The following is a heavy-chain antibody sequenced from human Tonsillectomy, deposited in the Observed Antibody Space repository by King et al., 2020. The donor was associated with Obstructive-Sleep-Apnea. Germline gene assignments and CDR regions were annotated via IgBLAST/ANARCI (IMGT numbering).Heavy chain of an antibody. CDR3: ARAGIAVAGSWGIDY. V-gene: IGHV5-51*01. Sequence: EVQLVESGAEVKKPGESLKISCKGSRYSFTNKWIIWVRQMPGKGLEWMGVIYPGDSDTRYSPSFQGQVTISVDRSISTAYLQWSSLKASDTAMYFCARAGIAVAGSWGIDYWGQGSLVTVSS. D-gene: IGHD6-19*01. CDR2: IYPGDSDT. CDR1: RYSFTNKW. J-gene: IGHJ4*02.